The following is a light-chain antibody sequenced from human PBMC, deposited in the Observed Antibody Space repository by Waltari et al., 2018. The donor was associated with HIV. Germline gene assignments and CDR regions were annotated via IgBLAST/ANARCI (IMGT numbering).Light chain of an antibody. J-gene: IGKJ3*01. CDR3: QKYNSAPFT. Sequence: DVQMTQSPSSLSAFLGDRVPLTCRASQGIGIFLAWFQQKPGKVPKLLISGASTFQSGVPSRFSGSGSGTDFALTISSLQPEDVASYYCQKYNSAPFTFGPGTKVDLK. V-gene: IGKV1-27*01. CDR1: QGIGIF. CDR2: GAS.